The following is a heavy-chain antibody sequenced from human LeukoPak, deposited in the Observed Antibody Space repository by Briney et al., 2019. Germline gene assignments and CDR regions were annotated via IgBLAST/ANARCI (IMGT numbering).Heavy chain of an antibody. CDR1: GGSISSYY. CDR3: ARSGIRPYYYYYYGMDV. J-gene: IGHJ6*02. Sequence: SETPSLTCTVSGGSISSYYWSWIRQPPGKGLEWIGYIYYSGSTNYNPSLKSRVTISVDTSKNQFSLKLSSVTAADTAGYYCARSGIRPYYYYYYGMDVWGQGTTVTVSS. D-gene: IGHD1-1*01. V-gene: IGHV4-59*01. CDR2: IYYSGST.